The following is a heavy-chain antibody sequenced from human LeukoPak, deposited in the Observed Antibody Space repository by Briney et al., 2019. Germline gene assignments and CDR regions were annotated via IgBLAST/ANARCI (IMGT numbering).Heavy chain of an antibody. CDR3: ANLIVAADY. V-gene: IGHV3-23*01. CDR2: ISGSGGTST. D-gene: IGHD5-12*01. Sequence: PGGSLRLSCGASGFAFYYYAMIWVRQAPGRGLEWVSGISGSGGTSTYYADSVKGRFTISRDNSKNTLYLQMNSLRAEDTAVYYCANLIVAADYWGQGTLVTVSS. J-gene: IGHJ4*02. CDR1: GFAFYYYA.